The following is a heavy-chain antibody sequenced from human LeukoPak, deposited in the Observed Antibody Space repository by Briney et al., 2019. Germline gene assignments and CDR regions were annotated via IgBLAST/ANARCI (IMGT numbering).Heavy chain of an antibody. CDR3: ARDPQPHDYGGNGFDY. D-gene: IGHD4-23*01. CDR1: GFTFSSYA. J-gene: IGHJ4*02. CDR2: IWYDGSNK. Sequence: GGSLRLSCAASGFTFSSYAMSWVRQAPGKGLEWVAVIWYDGSNKYYADSVKGRFTISRDNSKNTLYLQMNSLRAEDTAVYYCARDPQPHDYGGNGFDYWGQGTLVTVSS. V-gene: IGHV3-33*08.